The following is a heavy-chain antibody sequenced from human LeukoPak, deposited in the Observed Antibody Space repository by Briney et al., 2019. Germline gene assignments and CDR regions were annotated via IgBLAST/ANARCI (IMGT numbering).Heavy chain of an antibody. J-gene: IGHJ4*02. CDR1: GFTFSSYS. CDR3: ASGIVVVPAAPY. CDR2: ISSSSSYI. V-gene: IGHV3-21*01. Sequence: PGGSLRLSXAASGFTFSSYSMNWVRQAPGKGLEWVSSISSSSSYIYYAGSVKGRFTISRDNAKSSLYLQMNSLRAEDTAVYYCASGIVVVPAAPYWGQGTLVTVSS. D-gene: IGHD2-2*01.